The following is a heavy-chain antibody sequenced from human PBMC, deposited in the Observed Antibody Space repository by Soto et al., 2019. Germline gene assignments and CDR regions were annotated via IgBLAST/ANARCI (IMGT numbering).Heavy chain of an antibody. V-gene: IGHV4-59*08. D-gene: IGHD3-10*01. Sequence: XXTLSLPFTVSGGSISSYYWSWIRQPPGKGLEGSGYIYYSGSTNDNPSLKSRGTISVDTSKSQFSLKLISLKAADTAVYYCARRGSVAGTYWFGPWGQGTLVTSPQ. CDR3: ARRGSVAGTYWFGP. CDR1: GGSISSYY. J-gene: IGHJ5*02. CDR2: IYYSGST.